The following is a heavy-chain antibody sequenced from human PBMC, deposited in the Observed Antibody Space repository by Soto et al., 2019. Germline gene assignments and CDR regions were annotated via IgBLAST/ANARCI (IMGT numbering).Heavy chain of an antibody. V-gene: IGHV6-1*01. CDR3: ARDLHGRFGELGPGVGLYGLDV. Sequence: SQTLSLTCAISGDSVSSNSAAWNWIRQSPSRGLEWLGRTYYRSKWYNDYAVSVKSRITINPDTSKNQFSLQLNSVTPEDTAVYYCARDLHGRFGELGPGVGLYGLDVRAQGTTVTGS. J-gene: IGHJ6*01. CDR2: TYYRSKWYN. D-gene: IGHD3-10*01. CDR1: GDSVSSNSAA.